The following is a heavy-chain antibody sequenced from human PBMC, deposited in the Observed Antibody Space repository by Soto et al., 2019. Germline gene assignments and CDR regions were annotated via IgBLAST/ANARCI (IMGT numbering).Heavy chain of an antibody. CDR1: GFTFSSYG. V-gene: IGHV3-33*01. CDR2: IWYDGSNK. Sequence: QVQLVESGGGVVQPGRSLRLSCAASGFTFSSYGMHWVRQAPGKGLEWVAVIWYDGSNKYYADSVKGRFTISRDNSKNTLYLQMNSMRAEDTAGYYCARDGAEWFGEFFFVLWGRGTLVTVSS. D-gene: IGHD3-10*01. J-gene: IGHJ2*01. CDR3: ARDGAEWFGEFFFVL.